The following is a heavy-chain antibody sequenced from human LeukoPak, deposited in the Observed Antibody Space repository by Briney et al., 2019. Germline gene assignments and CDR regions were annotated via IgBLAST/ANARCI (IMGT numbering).Heavy chain of an antibody. CDR3: ARDIVVVVAATQGIDY. Sequence: GGSLRLSCAASGLTFSSYSMNWVRQAPGKGLEWVSSISSSSSYIYYADSVKGRFTISRDNAKNSLYLQMNSLRAEDTAVYYCARDIVVVVAATQGIDYWGQGTLVTVSS. CDR2: ISSSSSYI. D-gene: IGHD2-15*01. CDR1: GLTFSSYS. J-gene: IGHJ4*02. V-gene: IGHV3-21*01.